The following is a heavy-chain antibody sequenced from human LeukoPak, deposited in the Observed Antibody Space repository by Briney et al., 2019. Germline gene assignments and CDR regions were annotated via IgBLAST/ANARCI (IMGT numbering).Heavy chain of an antibody. Sequence: PSETLSLTCTVPGGSISSSSYYWGWIRQPPGKGLEWIGSIYYSGSTYYNPSLKSRVTISVDTSKNQFSLKLSSVTAADTAVYYCARGAPDGSGSFPFDYWGQGTLATVSS. D-gene: IGHD3-10*01. CDR1: GGSISSSSYY. V-gene: IGHV4-39*01. CDR3: ARGAPDGSGSFPFDY. CDR2: IYYSGST. J-gene: IGHJ4*02.